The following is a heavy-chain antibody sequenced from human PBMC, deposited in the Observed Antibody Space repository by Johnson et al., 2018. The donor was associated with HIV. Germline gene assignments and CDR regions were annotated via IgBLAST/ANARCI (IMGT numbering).Heavy chain of an antibody. J-gene: IGHJ3*02. CDR2: ISYDGSNK. Sequence: QVQLVESGGGVVQPGRSLRLSCAASGFTFSSYAMHWVRQAPGKGLEWVAVISYDGSNKYYADSVKGRFTISRDNSKNTLYLQMSSLRAEDTAVYYCAKARGGYCSSTSCFAFDIWGQGTMVTVSS. D-gene: IGHD2-2*01. CDR3: AKARGGYCSSTSCFAFDI. CDR1: GFTFSSYA. V-gene: IGHV3-30-3*01.